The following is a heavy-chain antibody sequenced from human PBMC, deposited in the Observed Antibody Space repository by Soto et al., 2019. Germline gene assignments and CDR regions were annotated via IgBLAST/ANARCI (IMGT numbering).Heavy chain of an antibody. CDR1: GDSVSSYSAA. Sequence: SQTLSLTCAISGDSVSSYSAAWNLIRQSPSGGLEWLGRTYYRSRFFSDYAESVKSRIIINPDTSKNQFSLQLKSVTPEDTAVYYCVRDRYSSSGWFDPWGQGTPVTSPQ. CDR3: VRDRYSSSGWFDP. D-gene: IGHD3-10*01. CDR2: TYYRSRFFS. V-gene: IGHV6-1*01. J-gene: IGHJ5*02.